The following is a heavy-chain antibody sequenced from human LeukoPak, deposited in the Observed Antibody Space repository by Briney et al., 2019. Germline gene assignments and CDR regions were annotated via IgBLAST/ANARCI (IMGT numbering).Heavy chain of an antibody. CDR1: GGSFSGYY. CDR2: INHSGST. D-gene: IGHD4-17*01. CDR3: ARGLVTTTLIYYYYYGMDV. Sequence: SETLSLTCAVYGGSFSGYYWSWIRQPPGKGLEWIGEINHSGSTNYNPSLKSRVTISVDTSKNQFSLKLSSVTAADTAMYYCARGLVTTTLIYYYYYGMDVWGQGTTVTVSS. V-gene: IGHV4-34*01. J-gene: IGHJ6*02.